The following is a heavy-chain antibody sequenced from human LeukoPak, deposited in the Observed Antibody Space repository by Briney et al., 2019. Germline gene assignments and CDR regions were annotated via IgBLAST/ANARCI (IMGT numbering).Heavy chain of an antibody. CDR3: AREPDDVRAFDI. J-gene: IGHJ3*02. D-gene: IGHD1-1*01. CDR1: GFTFSSYD. V-gene: IGHV3-13*01. Sequence: GGSLRLSCAASGFTFSSYDMHWVRQATGKGLEWVSAIGTAGDTYYPGSVKGRFTISRENAKSTLYLQMNSLRAEDTAVYYRAREPDDVRAFDIWGQGTMVTVSP. CDR2: IGTAGDT.